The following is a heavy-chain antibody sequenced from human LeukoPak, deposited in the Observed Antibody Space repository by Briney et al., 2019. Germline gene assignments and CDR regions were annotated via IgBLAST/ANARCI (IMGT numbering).Heavy chain of an antibody. CDR2: ISGSGGST. CDR3: AKMLTNGASPLDY. Sequence: GGSLRLSCAASGFTFSNNAMTWVRQAPGKGLEWVSGISGSGGSTYYADSVKGRFTISRDNPKNTSYLQMNSLRAEDTAVYYCAKMLTNGASPLDYWGQGTLVTVSS. D-gene: IGHD1-1*01. V-gene: IGHV3-23*01. J-gene: IGHJ4*02. CDR1: GFTFSNNA.